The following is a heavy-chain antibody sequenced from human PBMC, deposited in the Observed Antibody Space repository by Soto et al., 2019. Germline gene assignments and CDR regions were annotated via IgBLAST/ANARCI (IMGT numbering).Heavy chain of an antibody. CDR1: GGSINSGGYS. J-gene: IGHJ4*02. Sequence: SETLSLTCDVSGGSINSGGYSWSWIRQPPGKGLEWVGYIYQSGSTYYNPSLRSRLTISIDRSKNQFSLKLTSVTAADTAVYYCARGGLLGHCGSNTCHNSFDHWGQGTLVTVS. D-gene: IGHD2-2*01. CDR3: ARGGLLGHCGSNTCHNSFDH. V-gene: IGHV4-30-2*01. CDR2: IYQSGST.